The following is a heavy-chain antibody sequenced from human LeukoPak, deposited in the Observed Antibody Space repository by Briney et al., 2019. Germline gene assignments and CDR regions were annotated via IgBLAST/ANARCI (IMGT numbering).Heavy chain of an antibody. Sequence: GGSLRLSCAASGFTFSSYAMSWVRQAPGKGLEWVSAISGSGGSTYYADSVKGRFTISRDNSKNTLYLQMNSLRAEDTAVYYCAKDVGEITMIAVVITGAFDIWGQGTMVTVSS. CDR1: GFTFSSYA. D-gene: IGHD3-22*01. V-gene: IGHV3-23*01. CDR2: ISGSGGST. CDR3: AKDVGEITMIAVVITGAFDI. J-gene: IGHJ3*02.